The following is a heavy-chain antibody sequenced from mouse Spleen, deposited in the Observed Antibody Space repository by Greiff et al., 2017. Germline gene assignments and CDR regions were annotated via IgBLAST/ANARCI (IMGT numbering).Heavy chain of an antibody. Sequence: LQQPGAELVKPGASVKLSCKASGYTFTSYWMHWVKQRPGQGLEWIGEINPSNGRTNYNEKFKSKATLTVDKSSSTAYMQLSSLTSEDSAVYYCARKGSSYDWYFDVWGAGTTVTVSS. CDR1: GYTFTSYW. CDR2: INPSNGRT. V-gene: IGHV1S81*02. D-gene: IGHD1-1*01. J-gene: IGHJ1*01. CDR3: ARKGSSYDWYFDV.